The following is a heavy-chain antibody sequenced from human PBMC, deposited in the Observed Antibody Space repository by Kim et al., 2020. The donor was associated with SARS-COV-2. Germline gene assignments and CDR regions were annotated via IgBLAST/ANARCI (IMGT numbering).Heavy chain of an antibody. CDR2: ISTNGGST. Sequence: GGSLRLSCSASGFTFSSYAMHWVRQAPGKGLEYVSDISTNGGSTYYADSVKDRFIISRDNSRNMLNLQMSSLRSEDTAVYYCVKERTSGWYDFDYWGQGTLVTVSS. V-gene: IGHV3-64D*06. CDR3: VKERTSGWYDFDY. J-gene: IGHJ4*02. CDR1: GFTFSSYA. D-gene: IGHD6-19*01.